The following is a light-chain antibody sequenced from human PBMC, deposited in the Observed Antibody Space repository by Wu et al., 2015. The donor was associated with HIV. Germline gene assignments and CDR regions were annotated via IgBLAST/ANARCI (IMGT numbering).Light chain of an antibody. Sequence: EIVLTQSPGTLSLSPGERATLSCRASQSVSSNYLAWYQHKPGQAPRVVIYDTSNRAAGIPARFSGSGSGTDFTLTISSLEPEDFAVYYCHQRTTWPRTFGQGTKVEVK. CDR2: DTS. J-gene: IGKJ1*01. CDR1: QSVSSNY. CDR3: HQRTTWPRT. V-gene: IGKV3-11*01.